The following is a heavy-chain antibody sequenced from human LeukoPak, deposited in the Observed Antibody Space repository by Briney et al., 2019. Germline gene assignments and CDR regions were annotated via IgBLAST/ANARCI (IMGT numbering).Heavy chain of an antibody. J-gene: IGHJ4*02. D-gene: IGHD5-12*01. V-gene: IGHV3-7*01. CDR3: ARDNRGYDY. CDR1: GFSFSDFW. Sequence: PGGSLRLSCAASGFSFSDFWMSWVRQAPGKGLEWLANIKEDGSEKHYVDSVKGRFTISRDNAKNSLYLQMNSLRAEDTAVYYCARDNRGYDYWGQGTLVTVSS. CDR2: IKEDGSEK.